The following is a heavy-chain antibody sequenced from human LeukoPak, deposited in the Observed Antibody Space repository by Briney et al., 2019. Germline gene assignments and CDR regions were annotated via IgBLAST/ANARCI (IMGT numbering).Heavy chain of an antibody. V-gene: IGHV3-23*01. Sequence: GGSLRLSCAVSGITLSTSGMSWVRQAPGKGLEWVAGISDSGGSTNYADSVKGRFTISRDNSKNTLYLQMNSLRAEDTAVYYCAKDFLDNRERPYYMDVWGKGTTVTVSS. D-gene: IGHD1-1*01. CDR2: ISDSGGST. CDR3: AKDFLDNRERPYYMDV. J-gene: IGHJ6*03. CDR1: GITLSTSG.